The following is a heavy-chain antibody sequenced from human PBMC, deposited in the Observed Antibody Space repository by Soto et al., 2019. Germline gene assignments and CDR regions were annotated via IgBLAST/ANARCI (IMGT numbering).Heavy chain of an antibody. CDR3: VRSSIEPRIFMYPFDY. CDR2: IDQSGST. D-gene: IGHD6-6*01. CDR1: GGSFSGYY. J-gene: IGHJ4*02. Sequence: SETLSLTCAVYGGSFSGYYWSWIRQPPGEGLEWIGKIDQSGSTNYNPSLKSRVTISLDTSKNQFSLRLNSVTAADTAVYFCVRSSIEPRIFMYPFDYWGLGTLVTVSS. V-gene: IGHV4-34*01.